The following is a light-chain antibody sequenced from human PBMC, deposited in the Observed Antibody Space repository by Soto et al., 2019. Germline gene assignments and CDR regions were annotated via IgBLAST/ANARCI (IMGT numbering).Light chain of an antibody. J-gene: IGKJ1*01. CDR2: GAS. Sequence: EIVMTQSPATLSVSPGERATLSCRASQSVSSNLAWYQQKPGQAPRLLIYGASTRATGIPARFSGSGSGTEFTLTISSLQSEDSAVYNCQQYYNWAWTFCQGTKVEIK. V-gene: IGKV3-15*01. CDR1: QSVSSN. CDR3: QQYYNWAWT.